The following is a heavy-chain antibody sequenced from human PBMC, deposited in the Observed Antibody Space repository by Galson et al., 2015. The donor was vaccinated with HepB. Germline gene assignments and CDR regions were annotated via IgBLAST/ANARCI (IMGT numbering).Heavy chain of an antibody. V-gene: IGHV3-66*01. CDR3: ATSVYYGGNGLLDY. D-gene: IGHD4-23*01. CDR1: GFTVSSNY. J-gene: IGHJ4*02. Sequence: SLRLSCAASGFTVSSNYMSWVRQAPGKGLEWVSVIYSGGSTYYADSVKGRFTISRDNSKNTLYLQMNSLRAEDTAVYYCATSVYYGGNGLLDYWGQGTLVTVSS. CDR2: IYSGGST.